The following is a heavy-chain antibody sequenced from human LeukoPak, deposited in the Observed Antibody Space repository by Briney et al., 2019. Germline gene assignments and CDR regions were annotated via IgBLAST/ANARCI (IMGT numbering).Heavy chain of an antibody. CDR2: ISYDGSNK. Sequence: GGSLRLSYAASGFTFSSYAMHWVRQAPGKGLEWVAVISYDGSNKYYAGSVKGRFTISRDNSKNTLYLQMNSLRAEDTAVYYCARDPDPETPVYYFDYWGQGTLVTVSS. J-gene: IGHJ4*02. V-gene: IGHV3-30*04. CDR1: GFTFSSYA. D-gene: IGHD4-17*01. CDR3: ARDPDPETPVYYFDY.